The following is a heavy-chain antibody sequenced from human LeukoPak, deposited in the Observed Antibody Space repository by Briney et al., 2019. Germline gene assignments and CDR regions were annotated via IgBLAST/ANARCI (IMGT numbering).Heavy chain of an antibody. D-gene: IGHD2-2*01. CDR1: AFSINNYH. CDR3: ARTDGKKYQIDY. Sequence: QVQLQESGPGLVRPSETLSLTCSVSAFSINNYHWSWIRQPPGRGLEWIGYIYYRGNTNYSPSLKSRATISVDTSKSQFSLKLRSVTAADTAVYYCARTDGKKYQIDYWGQGTLVTVSS. CDR2: IYYRGNT. V-gene: IGHV4-59*01. J-gene: IGHJ4*02.